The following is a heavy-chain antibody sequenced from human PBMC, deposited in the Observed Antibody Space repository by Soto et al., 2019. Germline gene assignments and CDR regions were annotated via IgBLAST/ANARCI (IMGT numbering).Heavy chain of an antibody. V-gene: IGHV4-4*02. CDR1: SGSISSSNW. D-gene: IGHD1-20*01. CDR3: VRHITDWYFVL. J-gene: IGHJ2*01. Sequence: SETLSLTCAVSSGSISSSNWWSWVRQPPGKGLEWIGEIYHSGSTNYNPSLKSRVTISVDKSKNQFSLKLSSVTAADTAVYYGVRHITDWYFVLWGRGTLVNVSS. CDR2: IYHSGST.